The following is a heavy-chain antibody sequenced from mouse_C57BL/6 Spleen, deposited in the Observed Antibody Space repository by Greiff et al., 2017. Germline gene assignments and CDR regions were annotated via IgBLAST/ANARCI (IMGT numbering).Heavy chain of an antibody. J-gene: IGHJ2*01. V-gene: IGHV10-1*01. CDR3: WRQGFYYGNHFDY. CDR1: GFSFNTYA. Sequence: EVQGVESGGGLVQPKGSLKLSCAASGFSFNTYAMNWVRQAPGKGLEWVARIRSKSNNYATYYADSVKDRFTISRDDSETMLYLQMNNLKTEDTAMYYCWRQGFYYGNHFDYWGQGTTLTVSS. D-gene: IGHD2-1*01. CDR2: IRSKSNNYAT.